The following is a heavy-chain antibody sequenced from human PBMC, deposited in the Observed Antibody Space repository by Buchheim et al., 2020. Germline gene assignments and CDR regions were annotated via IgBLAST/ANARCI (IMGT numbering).Heavy chain of an antibody. V-gene: IGHV4-39*01. CDR2: AYYTGTT. D-gene: IGHD3-10*01. CDR1: GDSIGSSSYY. J-gene: IGHJ4*02. CDR3: ASGTILWFRTIDF. Sequence: QLQLQESGPGLVKPSETLSLTCFVSGDSIGSSSYYWGWVRQSPGKGLEWIAIAYYTGTTFYNPSLKSRVTISIGTSKSQFSLKMNSVTAADTAVYYCASGTILWFRTIDFWGQGAL.